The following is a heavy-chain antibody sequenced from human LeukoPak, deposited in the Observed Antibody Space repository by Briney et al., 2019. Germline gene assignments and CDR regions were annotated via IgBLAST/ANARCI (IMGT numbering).Heavy chain of an antibody. CDR2: INTDGSST. D-gene: IGHD7-27*01. V-gene: IGHV3-74*01. CDR3: ARALGQPYFDY. J-gene: IGHJ4*02. CDR1: GFTFSSYW. Sequence: GGSLRLSCAASGFTFSSYWMQWVRQAPGRGLVWVSRINTDGSSTTYADSVKGRFTISRDNAKNTLYLQMNSLRAEDTAVYFCARALGQPYFDYWGQGALVTVSS.